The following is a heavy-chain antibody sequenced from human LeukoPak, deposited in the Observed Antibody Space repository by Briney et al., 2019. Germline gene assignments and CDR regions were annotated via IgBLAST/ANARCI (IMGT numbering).Heavy chain of an antibody. V-gene: IGHV4-38-2*02. CDR3: ARGVNYYGSGSYWPDAFDI. J-gene: IGHJ3*02. D-gene: IGHD3-10*01. Sequence: SETLSLTCTVSDYSISSGYYWGWIRQPPGKGLEWIGSIYHSGSTYYNPSLKSRVTISVDTSKNQFSLKLSSVTAADTAVYYCARGVNYYGSGSYWPDAFDIWGQGTMVTVSS. CDR2: IYHSGST. CDR1: DYSISSGYY.